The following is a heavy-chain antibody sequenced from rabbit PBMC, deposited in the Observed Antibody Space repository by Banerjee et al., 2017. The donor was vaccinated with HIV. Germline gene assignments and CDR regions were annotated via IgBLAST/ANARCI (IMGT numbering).Heavy chain of an antibody. J-gene: IGHJ4*01. Sequence: QSLEESGGDLVKPGASLTLTCTASGFDLSTYFYICWVRQAPGKGLEWIACIYNGDGSTYYASWVNGRFAISLDNAQNTVDLQMTSLTAADTATYFCARAAGYAGYGYATGFDLWGPGTLVTVS. CDR3: ARAAGYAGYGYATGFDL. CDR2: IYNGDGST. V-gene: IGHV1S43*01. CDR1: GFDLSTYFY. D-gene: IGHD6-1*01.